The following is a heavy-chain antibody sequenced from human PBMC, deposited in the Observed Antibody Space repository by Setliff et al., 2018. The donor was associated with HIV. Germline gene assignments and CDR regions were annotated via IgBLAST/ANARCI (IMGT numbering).Heavy chain of an antibody. Sequence: SETLSLTCTVSGGSISSHYWSWIRQPPGKGLEWIGYMYYSGNTNYNPSLKSRVTISVDTSKNQISLKLISVSAADTAVYYCARDPLGYNWRRYFDFWGQGAVVTVSS. J-gene: IGHJ4*02. CDR1: GGSISSHY. CDR2: MYYSGNT. V-gene: IGHV4-59*11. D-gene: IGHD3-16*01. CDR3: ARDPLGYNWRRYFDF.